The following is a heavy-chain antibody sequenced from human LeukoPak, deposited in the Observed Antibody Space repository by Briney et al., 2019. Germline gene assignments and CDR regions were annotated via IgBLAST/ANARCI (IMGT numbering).Heavy chain of an antibody. V-gene: IGHV5-51*01. CDR1: GSIFTSYW. Sequence: GASLQISCKGSGSIFTSYWIGWVRQLPGKGLEWMGIIYPGDSDTRYSPSFQGQVTTSADKSISTAYLQWSSLKASDTAMYYCATLSSRRGYYGSGATSWGQGTLVTVSS. J-gene: IGHJ4*02. CDR2: IYPGDSDT. D-gene: IGHD3-10*01. CDR3: ATLSSRRGYYGSGATS.